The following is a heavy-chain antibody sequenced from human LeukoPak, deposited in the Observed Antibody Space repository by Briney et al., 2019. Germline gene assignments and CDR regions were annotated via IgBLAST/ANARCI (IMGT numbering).Heavy chain of an antibody. D-gene: IGHD3-22*01. J-gene: IGHJ4*02. CDR2: INNDGNDT. Sequence: GGSLRLSCAASGFTFPTYWMHWVRQAPGKGLEWVSRINNDGNDTVYAHSVKGRFTISRDNAQNTLYLQMNGLRAEDTAVYYCSRGYYQQSRLDCWGQGTLVTVSS. V-gene: IGHV3-74*01. CDR1: GFTFPTYW. CDR3: SRGYYQQSRLDC.